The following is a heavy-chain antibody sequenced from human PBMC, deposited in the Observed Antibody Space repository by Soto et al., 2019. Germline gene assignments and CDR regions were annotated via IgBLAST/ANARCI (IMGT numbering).Heavy chain of an antibody. Sequence: PSETLSLTCAVYGGSFSGYYWSWIRQPPGKGLEWIGEINHSGSTNYNPSLKSRVTISVDTSKNQVSLKLSSVTAADTAVYYCARASIAVAGRGWNWFDPWGQGTLVTVSS. D-gene: IGHD6-19*01. CDR1: GGSFSGYY. V-gene: IGHV4-34*01. J-gene: IGHJ5*02. CDR3: ARASIAVAGRGWNWFDP. CDR2: INHSGST.